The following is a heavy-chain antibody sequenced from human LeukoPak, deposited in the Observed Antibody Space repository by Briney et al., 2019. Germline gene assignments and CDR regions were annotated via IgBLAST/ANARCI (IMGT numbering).Heavy chain of an antibody. CDR3: VRDDGHSGYDDY. V-gene: IGHV1-46*01. CDR1: GYTFTSRY. D-gene: IGHD5-12*01. J-gene: IGHJ4*02. Sequence: VASVKVSCKASGYTFTSRYIHWVRQAPGQGLEYMGVIDPSGGRTIYAPRFQGRVTMTGDTSTNTAYMQLSTLRSEDTAVYYCVRDDGHSGYDDYWGQGTLVTVSS. CDR2: IDPSGGRT.